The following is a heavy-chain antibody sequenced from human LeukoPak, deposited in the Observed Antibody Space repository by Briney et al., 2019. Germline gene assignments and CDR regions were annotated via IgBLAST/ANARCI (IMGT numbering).Heavy chain of an antibody. CDR1: GYTFTSYG. Sequence: ASVKVSCKASGYTFTSYGISWVRQAPGQGVEWMGWISAYNGNTNYAQKLQGRVTMTTDTSTSTAYMELRSLRSDDTAVYYCARDLLLWFGELVGEDYWGQGTLVTVSS. V-gene: IGHV1-18*01. J-gene: IGHJ4*02. D-gene: IGHD3-10*01. CDR3: ARDLLLWFGELVGEDY. CDR2: ISAYNGNT.